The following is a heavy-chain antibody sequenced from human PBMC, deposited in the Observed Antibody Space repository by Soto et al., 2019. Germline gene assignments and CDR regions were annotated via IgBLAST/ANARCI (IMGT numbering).Heavy chain of an antibody. CDR3: ASNAPDGYYYMDV. J-gene: IGHJ6*03. CDR2: IYPGDSDT. CDR1: GYSVTSYW. Sequence: GESLKISCKGSGYSVTSYWIGWVRQMPGKGLEWMGIIYPGDSDTRYSPSFQGQVTISADKSISTAYLQWSSLKASDTAMYYCASNAPDGYYYMDVWGKGTTVTVSS. V-gene: IGHV5-51*01.